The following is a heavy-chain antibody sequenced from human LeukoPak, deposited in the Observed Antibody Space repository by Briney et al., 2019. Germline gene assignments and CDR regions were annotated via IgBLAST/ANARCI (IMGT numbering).Heavy chain of an antibody. CDR1: GFTFSSYE. CDR3: ARDQYGSSFWFDP. Sequence: GGSLRLSCAASGFTFSSYEMNWVRQAPGKGLEWVSYIRSSGSTIYYADSVKGRFTISRDNAKNSLYLQMNSLRAEDTAVYYCARDQYGSSFWFDPWGQGTLVTVSS. CDR2: IRSSGSTI. V-gene: IGHV3-48*03. D-gene: IGHD6-6*01. J-gene: IGHJ5*02.